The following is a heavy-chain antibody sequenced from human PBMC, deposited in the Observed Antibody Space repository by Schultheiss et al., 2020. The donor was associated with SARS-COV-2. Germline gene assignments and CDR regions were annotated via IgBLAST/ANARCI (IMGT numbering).Heavy chain of an antibody. CDR1: GDSVSSNRLT. V-gene: IGHV6-1*01. J-gene: IGHJ4*01. Sequence: SETLSLTCAISGDSVSSNRLTWNWIRQSPSRGLEWLGWTYFRSKWYNNYAVSMQSRITITPDTSENQFSLLLNSVTPEDTALYYCVCGGPDGEDYWSQGTLVTVSS. CDR3: VCGGPDGEDY. CDR2: TYFRSKWYN. D-gene: IGHD3-10*01.